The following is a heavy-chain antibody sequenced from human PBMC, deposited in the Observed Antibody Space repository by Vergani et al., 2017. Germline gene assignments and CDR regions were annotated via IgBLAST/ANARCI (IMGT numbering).Heavy chain of an antibody. CDR2: INAGNGNT. CDR3: ARGAPGRAVVRDDY. CDR1: GYTFTSYA. J-gene: IGHJ4*02. V-gene: IGHV1-3*01. D-gene: IGHD6-19*01. Sequence: QVQLVQSGAEVKKPGASVKVSCKASGYTFTSYAMHWVRQAPGQRLEWMGWINAGNGNTKYSQKFQGRVSITRDTSASTAYMELSSLRSEDTAVYYCARGAPGRAVVRDDYWGQGTLVTVSS.